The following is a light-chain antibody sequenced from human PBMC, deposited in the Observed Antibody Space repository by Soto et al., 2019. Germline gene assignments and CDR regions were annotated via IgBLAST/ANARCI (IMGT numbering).Light chain of an antibody. CDR3: QAWDSSTGNVV. CDR2: QHS. V-gene: IGLV3-1*01. CDR1: KLGDKY. Sequence: SYELTQPPSVSVSPGQTANITCSGDKLGDKYACWYQQRPGQSPVLVIYQHSKRPSGIPERFSGSNSGNTATLTISGTQAMDEADYYCQAWDSSTGNVVFGGGTKLTVL. J-gene: IGLJ2*01.